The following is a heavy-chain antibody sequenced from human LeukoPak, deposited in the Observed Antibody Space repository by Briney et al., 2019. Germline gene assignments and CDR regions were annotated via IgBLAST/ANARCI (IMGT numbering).Heavy chain of an antibody. CDR3: ARCSNLERSPQITH. V-gene: IGHV4-39*01. Sequence: SETLSLTCTVSGGSIRSTSYYWGCIRQPPGKGLEWIGSIYYTGSTYYNPSLKSRVTISVDTSKSQFSLKLSSVTAADTAVYYCARCSNLERSPQITHGAQETLVPAPS. D-gene: IGHD1-1*01. CDR2: IYYTGST. J-gene: IGHJ4*02. CDR1: GGSIRSTSYY.